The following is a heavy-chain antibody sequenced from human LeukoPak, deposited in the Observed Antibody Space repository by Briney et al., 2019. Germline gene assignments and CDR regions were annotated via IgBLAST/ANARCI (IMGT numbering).Heavy chain of an antibody. CDR1: GGSISSGGYY. V-gene: IGHV4-31*03. Sequence: SQTPSLTCTVSGGSISSGGYYWSWIRQHPGKGLEWIGYIYYSGSTYYNPSLKSRVTISVDTSKNQFSLKLSSVTAADTAVYYCARAQVVGVTMVRGVPGEYYSDYWGQGTLVTVSS. D-gene: IGHD3-10*01. J-gene: IGHJ4*02. CDR2: IYYSGST. CDR3: ARAQVVGVTMVRGVPGEYYSDY.